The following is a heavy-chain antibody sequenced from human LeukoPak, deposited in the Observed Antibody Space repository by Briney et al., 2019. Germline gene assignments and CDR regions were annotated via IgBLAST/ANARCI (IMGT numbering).Heavy chain of an antibody. J-gene: IGHJ4*02. V-gene: IGHV3-23*01. Sequence: PGGSLRLSCAASGFTFSSYAMSWVRQAPGKGLEWVSTISGSGGSTYYADSVKGRFTISRDNSKNTLYLQMNSLRAEDTAKYYCARGMRSNGYPMTFDYWGQGTLVTVSS. CDR1: GFTFSSYA. D-gene: IGHD3-22*01. CDR3: ARGMRSNGYPMTFDY. CDR2: ISGSGGST.